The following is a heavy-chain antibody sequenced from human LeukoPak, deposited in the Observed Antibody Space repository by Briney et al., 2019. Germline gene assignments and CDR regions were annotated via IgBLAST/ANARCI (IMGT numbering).Heavy chain of an antibody. Sequence: GGSLRLPCAASGFIFSRHAMSWVRQAPGKGLEWVSTTGLESVHTLCADSVQGRFTVSRDNSRNTLDLQMDNLRVDDTAVYYCAKGDDIGKHPTRAYYFDIWGQGTLVTVSS. CDR2: TGLESVHT. CDR3: AKGDDIGKHPTRAYYFDI. V-gene: IGHV3-23*01. D-gene: IGHD5-24*01. CDR1: GFIFSRHA. J-gene: IGHJ4*02.